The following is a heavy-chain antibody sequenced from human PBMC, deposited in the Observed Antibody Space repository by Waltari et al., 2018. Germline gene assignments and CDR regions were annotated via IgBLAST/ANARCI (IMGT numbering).Heavy chain of an antibody. CDR1: GYTFTSYA. Sequence: QVQLVQSGSELKKPGASVKVSCKASGYTFTSYAMNWVRQAPGQGLEWMGWINTNTGNPTYAQVFTGRFVFSLDTSVSTAYLQISSLKAEDTAVYYCAREGCSSTSCYSGYYYYYYGMDVWGQGTTVTVSS. CDR2: INTNTGNP. CDR3: AREGCSSTSCYSGYYYYYYGMDV. D-gene: IGHD2-2*02. J-gene: IGHJ6*02. V-gene: IGHV7-4-1*02.